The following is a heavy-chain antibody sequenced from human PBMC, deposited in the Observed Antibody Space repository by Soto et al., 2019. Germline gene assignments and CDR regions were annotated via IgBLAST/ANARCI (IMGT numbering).Heavy chain of an antibody. Sequence: RLSCAASGFTFSGYAMHWVRQAPGKGLDWVAVISYDGSNKYYADSVKGRFTISRDNSKNTLYLQMNSLRAEDTAVYYCARGPSSLTRFDYWGRGTLVTVSS. V-gene: IGHV3-30-3*01. CDR3: ARGPSSLTRFDY. D-gene: IGHD2-2*01. J-gene: IGHJ4*02. CDR1: GFTFSGYA. CDR2: ISYDGSNK.